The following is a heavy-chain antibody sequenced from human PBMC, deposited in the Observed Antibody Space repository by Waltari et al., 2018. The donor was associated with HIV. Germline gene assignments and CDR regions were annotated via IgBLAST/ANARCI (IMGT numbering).Heavy chain of an antibody. CDR2: INTDGTYT. J-gene: IGHJ4*02. D-gene: IGHD1-1*01. V-gene: IGHV3-74*01. CDR3: AVPRCNRANCHFAS. Sequence: EVRLEESGGGLVQPGGSLRLCCAASGFSFTSSWMHWVRQVPGKRPEWVSRINTDGTYTNYADAVRGRFSNSRDNAKNTLYLQMNSLKVEDTAVYFCAVPRCNRANCHFASWGQGTLVTVSS. CDR1: GFSFTSSW.